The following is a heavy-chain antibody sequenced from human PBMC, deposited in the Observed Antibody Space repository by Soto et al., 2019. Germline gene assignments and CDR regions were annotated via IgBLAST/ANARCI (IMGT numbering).Heavy chain of an antibody. CDR3: ARKGGSYALEY. Sequence: ASVKVSCKASGGTFSSYAISWVPQAPGQGLEWMGGIIPIFATANYAQKFQGRVTITADESTSTAYMELSSLRSEDTAVYYCARKGGSYALEYWGQGTMVTVSS. J-gene: IGHJ4*02. D-gene: IGHD2-2*01. CDR2: IIPIFATA. CDR1: GGTFSSYA. V-gene: IGHV1-69*13.